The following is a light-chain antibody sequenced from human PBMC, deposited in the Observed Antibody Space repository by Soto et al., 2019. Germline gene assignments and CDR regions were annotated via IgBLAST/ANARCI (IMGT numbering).Light chain of an antibody. CDR2: TNN. Sequence: QAVVTQPPSASGTPGQRVTISCSGSSSNIGSNPVNWYRQHLPGTAPKVLILTNNQRPSGVPDRFSGSKSGTSASLAISGLQSEDEADYYCATWDDSLSGYVFGTGTKVTVL. V-gene: IGLV1-44*01. CDR3: ATWDDSLSGYV. J-gene: IGLJ1*01. CDR1: SSNIGSNP.